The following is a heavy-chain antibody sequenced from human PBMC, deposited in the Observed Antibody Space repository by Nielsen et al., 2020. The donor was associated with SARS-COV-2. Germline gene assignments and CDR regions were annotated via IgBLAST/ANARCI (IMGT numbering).Heavy chain of an antibody. D-gene: IGHD1-26*01. V-gene: IGHV3-33*07. CDR3: ARGSEWELAD. Sequence: GGSLRLSCAASGFTFADYAMYWVRQAPGKGLEWVAVIWYDGSNKYYADSVKGRFTISRDNSKNTLYLQMNSLRAEDTAVYYCARGSEWELADWGQGTLVTVSS. J-gene: IGHJ4*02. CDR1: GFTFADYA. CDR2: IWYDGSNK.